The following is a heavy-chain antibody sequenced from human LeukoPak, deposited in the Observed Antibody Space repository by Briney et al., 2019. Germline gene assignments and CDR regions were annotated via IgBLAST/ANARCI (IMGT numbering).Heavy chain of an antibody. Sequence: GGSLRLSCAASGFTFTNYAMSWFRQPPGRGVEWVSQISDRGDRTYYADAVKGRFTISGDNSKNTLYLLMNSARAEDAAIYYCAKDFSNSWQKDDWGQGALVTVSS. CDR3: AKDFSNSWQKDD. V-gene: IGHV3-23*01. CDR1: GFTFTNYA. CDR2: ISDRGDRT. D-gene: IGHD6-13*01. J-gene: IGHJ4*02.